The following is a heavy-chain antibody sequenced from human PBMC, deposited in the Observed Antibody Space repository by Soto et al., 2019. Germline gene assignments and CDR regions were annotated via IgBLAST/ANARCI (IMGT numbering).Heavy chain of an antibody. J-gene: IGHJ6*02. CDR3: ATEGDGSGSYLYGMDV. CDR2: IIPIFGTA. Sequence: QVQLVQSGAEVKKPGSSVKVSCKASGGTFSSYAITWVRQAPGQGLEWMGGIIPIFGTANYAQKFQGRVMITADESTSAAYMELRRLRSEDTAVYYCATEGDGSGSYLYGMDVRGQGTTVTVSS. D-gene: IGHD3-22*01. V-gene: IGHV1-69*12. CDR1: GGTFSSYA.